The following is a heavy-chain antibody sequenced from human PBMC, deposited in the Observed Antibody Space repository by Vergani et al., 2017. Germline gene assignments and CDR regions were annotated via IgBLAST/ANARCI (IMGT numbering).Heavy chain of an antibody. D-gene: IGHD6-13*01. CDR1: GYSFTSYW. Sequence: EVQLVQSGAEVKKPGESLKISCKGSGYSFTSYWIGWVRQMPGKGLEWMGIIYPGDSDTRYSPSFQGQVTISADKSISTAYLQWSSLKASDTAMYDCAGVPSIAAAGTGDYYYYGMDVWGQGTTVTVSS. CDR3: AGVPSIAAAGTGDYYYYGMDV. J-gene: IGHJ6*02. V-gene: IGHV5-51*01. CDR2: IYPGDSDT.